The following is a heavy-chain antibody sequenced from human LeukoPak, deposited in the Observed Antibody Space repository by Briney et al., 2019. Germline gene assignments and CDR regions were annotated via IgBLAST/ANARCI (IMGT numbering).Heavy chain of an antibody. CDR3: ARLDYYGSGTTI. D-gene: IGHD3-10*01. V-gene: IGHV5-51*01. CDR2: IYSGDSDT. J-gene: IGHJ4*02. Sequence: AGESLKISCKGSGYSFTSYWIGWVRQMPGKGLEWIGIIYSGDSDTRYSPSFQGQVAISADKTSSTAYLQWSSLKASDTAMYYCARLDYYGSGTTIWGQGTLVTVSS. CDR1: GYSFTSYW.